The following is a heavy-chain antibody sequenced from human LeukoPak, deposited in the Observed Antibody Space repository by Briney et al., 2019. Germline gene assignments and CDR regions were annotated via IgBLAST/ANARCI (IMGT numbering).Heavy chain of an antibody. D-gene: IGHD2-15*01. CDR1: GYTFTNYF. V-gene: IGHV1-46*01. CDR2: INPSGGGT. CDR3: ARGQDKCLGH. Sequence: ASVKVSCKASGYTFTNYFMHWVRQAPGQGLEWMGVINPSGGGTTYAQRFQGRVTMTRDTSTSTVHMELSSLRSEDTAVYYCARGQDKCLGHWGQGTLVTVSS. J-gene: IGHJ4*02.